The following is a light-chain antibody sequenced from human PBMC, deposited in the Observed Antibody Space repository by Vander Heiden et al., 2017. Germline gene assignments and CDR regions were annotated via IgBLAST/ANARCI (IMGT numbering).Light chain of an antibody. CDR1: QGISNY. Sequence: DIQMTQSPSSLSASVGDRVTITCRASQGISNYLAWYQQKPGKVPKLLIYAAYNVKSGVPSRFNGSSLQPEDVATYYCQKYNSAPFTFGPGTKVDIK. J-gene: IGKJ3*01. CDR3: QKYNSAPFT. V-gene: IGKV1-27*01. CDR2: AAY.